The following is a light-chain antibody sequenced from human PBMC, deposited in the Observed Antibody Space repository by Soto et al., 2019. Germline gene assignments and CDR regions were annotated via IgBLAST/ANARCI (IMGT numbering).Light chain of an antibody. Sequence: EIVMTQSPATLSVSPGERATLSCRASQSVSSNLAWYQQKPGQAPRRLIYGASTRATGIPARFSGSGSGTEFTLTISRLQSEDFAVYYCQQYNNWPVTFGPGTKVDIK. J-gene: IGKJ3*01. CDR1: QSVSSN. CDR3: QQYNNWPVT. V-gene: IGKV3-15*01. CDR2: GAS.